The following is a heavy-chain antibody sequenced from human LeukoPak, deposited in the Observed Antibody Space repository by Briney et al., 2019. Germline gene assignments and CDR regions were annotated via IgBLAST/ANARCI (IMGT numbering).Heavy chain of an antibody. J-gene: IGHJ5*02. D-gene: IGHD2-2*01. CDR2: INPSGGST. V-gene: IGHV1-46*01. Sequence: ASVKVSCKASGGTFSSYAISWVRQAPGQGLEWMGIINPSGGSTSYAQKFQGRVTMTRDTSTSTVYMELSSLRSEDTAVYYCARGDCSSTSYHYNWFDPWGQGTLVTVSS. CDR1: GGTFSSYA. CDR3: ARGDCSSTSYHYNWFDP.